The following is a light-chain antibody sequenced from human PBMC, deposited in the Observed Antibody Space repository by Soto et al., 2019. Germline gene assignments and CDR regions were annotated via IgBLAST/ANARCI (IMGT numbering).Light chain of an antibody. V-gene: IGKV1-39*01. CDR2: DAS. CDR1: QSINTY. Sequence: DIQMTQSPSSLSASVGDRVTITCRASQSINTYLNWYQQKPGKAPNFLIYDASSLQSGVPSRFSGSGSGTDFTLTINSLQPEDSATYYCQQSYRAPLTFGPGTKVDI. J-gene: IGKJ3*01. CDR3: QQSYRAPLT.